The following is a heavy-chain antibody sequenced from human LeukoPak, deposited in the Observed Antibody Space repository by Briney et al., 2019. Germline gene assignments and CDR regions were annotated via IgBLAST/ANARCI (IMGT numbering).Heavy chain of an antibody. V-gene: IGHV3-23*01. D-gene: IGHD1-7*01. CDR1: GFTFSSYA. J-gene: IGHJ4*02. CDR3: AKGDWNYPFNY. Sequence: GGSLRLSSAAYGFTFSSYAMSWVRQAPGKGLEWVSAISGSGGSTYYADSVKGRFTISRDNSKNTLYLQMNSLRAEDTAVYYCAKGDWNYPFNYWGQGTLVTVSS. CDR2: ISGSGGST.